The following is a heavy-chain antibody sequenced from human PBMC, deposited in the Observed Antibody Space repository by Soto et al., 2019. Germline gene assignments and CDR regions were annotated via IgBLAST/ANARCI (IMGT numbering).Heavy chain of an antibody. V-gene: IGHV4-30-2*01. CDR1: GGSIGSVGYS. Sequence: SETVSLTCAVAGGSIGSVGYSWTWIRQPPGKGLEWLGNIYHSGNTYYNPSLKSRVTISVDRSKNQFSLNLNSVTAADTAVYYCAREETGTLDYWGQGALVTVSS. CDR2: IYHSGNT. J-gene: IGHJ4*02. CDR3: AREETGTLDY. D-gene: IGHD1-7*01.